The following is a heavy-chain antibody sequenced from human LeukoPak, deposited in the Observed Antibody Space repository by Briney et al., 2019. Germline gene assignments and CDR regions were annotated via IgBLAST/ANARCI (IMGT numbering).Heavy chain of an antibody. CDR1: GYTFTGYY. D-gene: IGHD5-24*01. CDR2: INPNSGGT. Sequence: GASVKVSCKASGYTFTGYYMHWVRQAPGQGLEWMGWINPNSGGTNYAQKFQGRVTMTRDTSISTAYMELSRLRSDDTAVYYCARHLTRRDGYNYFDYWGQGTLVTVSS. J-gene: IGHJ4*02. V-gene: IGHV1-2*02. CDR3: ARHLTRRDGYNYFDY.